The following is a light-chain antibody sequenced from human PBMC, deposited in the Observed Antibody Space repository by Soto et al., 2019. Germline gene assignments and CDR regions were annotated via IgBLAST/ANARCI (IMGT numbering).Light chain of an antibody. V-gene: IGLV2-14*03. CDR1: SSDVGAYDY. CDR2: DVS. CDR3: SSYTATGTRYV. Sequence: QSVLTQPASVSGSPGQSITISCTGTSSDVGAYDYVSWYQQHPGKAPRLMIYDVSNRPSGVSNRFSGSKSDNTASLTISGLWTEDEADYYCSSYTATGTRYVFGTGTKLTVL. J-gene: IGLJ1*01.